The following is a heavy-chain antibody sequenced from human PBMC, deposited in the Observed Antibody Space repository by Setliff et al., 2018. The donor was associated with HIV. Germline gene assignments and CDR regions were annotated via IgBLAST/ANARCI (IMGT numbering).Heavy chain of an antibody. J-gene: IGHJ4*02. CDR3: ASVSMHAYYYDSSGYPLDY. CDR2: INPRSGST. D-gene: IGHD3-22*01. CDR1: GYNFITYY. Sequence: GASVKVSCKASGYNFITYYIHWVRQAPGQGLEWMGLINPRSGSTNYAQKFQDRVTMTSDTSTRTVYMELSSLRSDDTAVYYCASVSMHAYYYDSSGYPLDYWGQGTLVTVSS. V-gene: IGHV1-46*01.